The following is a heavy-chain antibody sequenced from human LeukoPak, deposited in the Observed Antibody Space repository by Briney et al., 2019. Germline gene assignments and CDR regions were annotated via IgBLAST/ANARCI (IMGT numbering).Heavy chain of an antibody. CDR1: GYTFTSYG. CDR2: ISAYNGNT. CDR3: ARGPVDTAMVTADNNWFDP. V-gene: IGHV1-18*01. J-gene: IGHJ5*02. Sequence: ASVKVSCKASGYTFTSYGISWVRQAPGQGLEWMGWISAYNGNTNYAQELQGRVTMTTDTSTSTAYMELRSLRSDDTAVYYCARGPVDTAMVTADNNWFDPWGQGTLVTVSS. D-gene: IGHD5-18*01.